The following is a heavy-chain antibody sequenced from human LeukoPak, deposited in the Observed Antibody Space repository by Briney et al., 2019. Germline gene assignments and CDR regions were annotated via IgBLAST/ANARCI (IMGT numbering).Heavy chain of an antibody. J-gene: IGHJ4*02. CDR3: CASPSFGSSWYQFNY. CDR1: GLTFYTYA. Sequence: GGSLRLSCSVSGLTFYTYAMSWVRQAPGKGLEWVSAISGRDGRTYYTDSVKGRFTISRDNSKNTLYLQMNSLRAEDTAVYYCCASPSFGSSWYQFNYWGQGALVIVSS. V-gene: IGHV3-23*01. D-gene: IGHD6-13*01. CDR2: ISGRDGRT.